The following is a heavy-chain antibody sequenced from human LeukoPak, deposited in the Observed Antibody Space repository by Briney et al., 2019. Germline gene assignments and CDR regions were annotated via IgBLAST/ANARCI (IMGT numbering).Heavy chain of an antibody. CDR2: INQDGTEK. J-gene: IGHJ4*02. Sequence: GESLRLSCAASGFPFSTYWMSWVRQAPGKGLEWVANINQDGTEKYYVDSVKGRFTISRDNAETSLYLQMNSLRAEDTAIYYCARHLSGVTGYTYGRGIDYWGQGTLVTVSS. V-gene: IGHV3-7*01. D-gene: IGHD5-18*01. CDR3: ARHLSGVTGYTYGRGIDY. CDR1: GFPFSTYW.